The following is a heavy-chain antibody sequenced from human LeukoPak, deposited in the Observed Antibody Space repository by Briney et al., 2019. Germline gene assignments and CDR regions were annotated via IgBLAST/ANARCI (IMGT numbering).Heavy chain of an antibody. V-gene: IGHV1-46*01. CDR1: GYTFTTYY. J-gene: IGHJ4*02. CDR2: INPIAGTT. D-gene: IGHD3-16*01. CDR3: VRAPNGGLPVAF. Sequence: ASVKASCKTSGYTFTTYYIHWLRQAPGQGLKWMGMINPIAGTTTYAQQFRGRLTVTRDTSTSTVYMDLRSLRYADTAVYYCVRAPNGGLPVAFWGQGTLVTVSS.